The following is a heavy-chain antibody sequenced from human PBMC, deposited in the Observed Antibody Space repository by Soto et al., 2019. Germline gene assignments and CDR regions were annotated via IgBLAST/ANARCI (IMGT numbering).Heavy chain of an antibody. CDR3: ARAAYGGGDCYANWFDP. D-gene: IGHD2-21*02. Sequence: GASVKVSCKASGYTFTSYYMHWVRQAPGQGLEWMGIINPSGGSTSYAQKFQGRVTMTRDTSTSTVYMELSSLRSEDPAVYYCARAAYGGGDCYANWFDPWGQGTLVTVSS. CDR2: INPSGGST. V-gene: IGHV1-46*01. J-gene: IGHJ5*02. CDR1: GYTFTSYY.